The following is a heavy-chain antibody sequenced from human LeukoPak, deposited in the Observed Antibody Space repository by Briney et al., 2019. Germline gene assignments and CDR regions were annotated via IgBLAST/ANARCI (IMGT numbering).Heavy chain of an antibody. J-gene: IGHJ6*03. CDR1: GYTFTSYY. Sequence: GASVKVSCKASGYTFTSYYMHWVRQAPGQGLEWMGIINPSGGSTSYAQKFLGRVTMTRDMSTSTVYMELSSLRAEDTAVYYCAKDTGKDPFWSGRQYYYYYMDVWGKGTTVTVSS. V-gene: IGHV1-46*01. D-gene: IGHD3-3*01. CDR3: AKDTGKDPFWSGRQYYYYYMDV. CDR2: INPSGGST.